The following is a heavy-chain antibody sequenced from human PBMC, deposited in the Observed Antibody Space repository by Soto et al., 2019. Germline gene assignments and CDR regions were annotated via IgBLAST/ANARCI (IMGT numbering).Heavy chain of an antibody. CDR1: GFTFSAYH. J-gene: IGHJ4*02. Sequence: QVQLVESGGGLVEPGGSLRLSCAASGFTFSAYHRTWIRQAPGKGLEWVSYINPGGTPMYYADSVKGRLTISRDNAKNSLYLQMNSLRAEDTAVYYCARVGQFDYWGQGTLVTVSS. V-gene: IGHV3-11*01. CDR2: INPGGTPM. CDR3: ARVGQFDY.